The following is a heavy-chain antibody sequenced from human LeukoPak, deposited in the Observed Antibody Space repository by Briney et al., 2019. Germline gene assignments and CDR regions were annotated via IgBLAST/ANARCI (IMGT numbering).Heavy chain of an antibody. Sequence: QPGGSLRLSCAASGFIFSSYSMNWVRQAPGKGLEWVSYISSSGSTIYYADSVKGRFTISRDNAKNSLYLQMNSLRAEDTAVYYCARVRDYYDSRGYYFEYFDHWGQGTLVTVSS. V-gene: IGHV3-48*01. CDR1: GFIFSSYS. CDR2: ISSSGSTI. CDR3: ARVRDYYDSRGYYFEYFDH. J-gene: IGHJ1*01. D-gene: IGHD3-22*01.